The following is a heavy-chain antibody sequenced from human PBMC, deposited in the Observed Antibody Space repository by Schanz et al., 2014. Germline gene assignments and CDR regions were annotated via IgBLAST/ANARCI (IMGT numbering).Heavy chain of an antibody. V-gene: IGHV1-18*01. CDR3: ARLSVAGRPHVNYWYFDL. D-gene: IGHD6-19*01. CDR2: ISTSNGNT. Sequence: QVQLVQSGAEVKKPGASVKVSCKASGYTFTDYGVIWVRQAPGQGLEWMGWISTSNGNTNYAQKLQGRVTMTTDTSTSTACMEVSRLKSDDTAVYYCARLSVAGRPHVNYWYFDLWGRGTLVTVSS. J-gene: IGHJ2*01. CDR1: GYTFTDYG.